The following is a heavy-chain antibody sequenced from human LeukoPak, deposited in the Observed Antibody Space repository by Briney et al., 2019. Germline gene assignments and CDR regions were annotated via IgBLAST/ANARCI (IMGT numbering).Heavy chain of an antibody. CDR3: AREDIVVVPAAISRWPARFFDY. CDR2: IYTSGST. CDR1: GGSISSGSYY. Sequence: SETLSLTCTVSGGSISSGSYYWSWIRQPAGKGLEWIGRIYTSGSTNYNPSLKSRVTISVDTSKNQFSLKLSSVTAADTAVYYCAREDIVVVPAAISRWPARFFDYWGQGTLVTVSS. V-gene: IGHV4-61*02. J-gene: IGHJ4*02. D-gene: IGHD2-2*02.